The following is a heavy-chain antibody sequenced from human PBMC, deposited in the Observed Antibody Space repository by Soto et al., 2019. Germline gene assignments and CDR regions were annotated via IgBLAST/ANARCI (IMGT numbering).Heavy chain of an antibody. V-gene: IGHV3-30-3*01. CDR2: ASFDQTYK. CDR3: AREMRPSPFDY. CDR1: GFTFSSCI. J-gene: IGHJ4*01. Sequence: QVQLVESGGGVVQPGRSLRLSCTASGFTFSSCIMHWVRQAPGKGLEWVALASFDQTYKSYTDSVKGRFTISRDDSRNTVYLQMNSLRPEDTAIYYCAREMRPSPFDYWGHGTLVTVSS.